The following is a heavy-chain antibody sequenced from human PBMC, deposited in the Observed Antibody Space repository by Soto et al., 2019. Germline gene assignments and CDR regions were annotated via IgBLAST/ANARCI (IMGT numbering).Heavy chain of an antibody. CDR2: IRSKAYGGTT. D-gene: IGHD3-9*01. Sequence: GGSLRLSCTASGFTFGDYAMSWFRQAPGKGLEWVGFIRSKAYGGTTEYAASVKGRFTISRDDSKSIAYLQMNSLKTEDTAVYYCTRDIAGYYDILTGPSGGAFDIWGQGTMVTVSS. CDR3: TRDIAGYYDILTGPSGGAFDI. J-gene: IGHJ3*02. V-gene: IGHV3-49*03. CDR1: GFTFGDYA.